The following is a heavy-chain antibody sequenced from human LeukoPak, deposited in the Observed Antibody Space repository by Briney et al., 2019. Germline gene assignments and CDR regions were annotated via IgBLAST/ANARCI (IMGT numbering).Heavy chain of an antibody. D-gene: IGHD2/OR15-2a*01. CDR2: IKQDGSEK. Sequence: EGSLRLSCVVSGLTFSSSWMTWVRQAPGKGLEWVANIKQDGSEKHYVDSVKGRFTISRDNAKNSLYLQMNSLRAEDTAVYFCAREPGIGYAFDFWGQGTMVTVSS. CDR3: AREPGIGYAFDF. CDR1: GLTFSSSW. J-gene: IGHJ3*01. V-gene: IGHV3-7*01.